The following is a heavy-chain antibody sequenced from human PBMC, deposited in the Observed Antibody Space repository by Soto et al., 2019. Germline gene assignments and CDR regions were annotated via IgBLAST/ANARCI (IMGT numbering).Heavy chain of an antibody. V-gene: IGHV4-34*01. Sequence: PSETLSLTCAVYGGSFSGYYWSWIRQPPGKGLEWIGEINHSGSTNYNPSLKSRVTISVDTSKNQFSLKLSSVTAADTAVYYCARGPRGDGYNYFDYWGQGTLVTVSS. CDR3: ARGPRGDGYNYFDY. D-gene: IGHD3-10*01. CDR2: INHSGST. J-gene: IGHJ4*02. CDR1: GGSFSGYY.